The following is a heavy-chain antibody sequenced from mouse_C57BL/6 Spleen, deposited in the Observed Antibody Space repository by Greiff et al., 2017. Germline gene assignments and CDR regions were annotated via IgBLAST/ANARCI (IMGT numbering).Heavy chain of an antibody. CDR1: GFTFSDYG. Sequence: EVQVVESGGGLVKPGGSLKLSCAASGFTFSDYGMHWFRQAPEKGLEWVAYISSGSSTIYYADTVKGRFTISRDNAKNTLFLQMTSLRSEDTAMYYCATPYYSNDFDYWGQGTTLTVSS. D-gene: IGHD2-5*01. CDR3: ATPYYSNDFDY. V-gene: IGHV5-17*01. CDR2: ISSGSSTI. J-gene: IGHJ2*01.